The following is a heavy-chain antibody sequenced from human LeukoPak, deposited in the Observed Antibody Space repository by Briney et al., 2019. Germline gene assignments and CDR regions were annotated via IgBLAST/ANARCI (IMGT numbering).Heavy chain of an antibody. Sequence: SETLSLTCAVSGYSISSGYCWGWIRQPPGKGLDWIGSIYHSGSTYYNPSLKSRVTISVDTSKNQFSLKLSSMTAADTAVYYCARDPRLNWFDPWGRGTLVTVSS. CDR1: GYSISSGYC. CDR2: IYHSGST. CDR3: ARDPRLNWFDP. V-gene: IGHV4-38-2*02. J-gene: IGHJ5*02.